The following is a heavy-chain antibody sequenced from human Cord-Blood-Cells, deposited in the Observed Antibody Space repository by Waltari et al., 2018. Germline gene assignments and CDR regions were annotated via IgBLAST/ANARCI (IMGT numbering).Heavy chain of an antibody. CDR1: GFTFDDYG. J-gene: IGHJ3*02. V-gene: IGHV3-20*04. Sequence: EVQLVESGGGVVRPGGSLRLSCAASGFTFDDYGMSWVGQGPGKGLEWVSGSDWNGGRTGYADSVRGRVTISRDNAKNSLYLQMNSLRAEDTALYYCARDAFDIWGQGTMVTVSS. CDR2: SDWNGGRT. CDR3: ARDAFDI.